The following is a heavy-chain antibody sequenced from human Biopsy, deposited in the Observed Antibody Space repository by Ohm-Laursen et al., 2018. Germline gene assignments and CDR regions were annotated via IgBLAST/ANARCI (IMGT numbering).Heavy chain of an antibody. D-gene: IGHD2-8*01. CDR3: AKCMTGGSNYYFHH. J-gene: IGHJ4*02. V-gene: IGHV3-33*06. CDR1: GLTFSSYG. CDR2: IWYDGSNK. Sequence: SLRLSCAASGLTFSSYGTHWVRQAPGKGLEWVAAIWYDGSNKNYADSVKGRFTISRDNSKNTLYLQMNSLRGEDTAAYYCAKCMTGGSNYYFHHCGQGTLVTVSS.